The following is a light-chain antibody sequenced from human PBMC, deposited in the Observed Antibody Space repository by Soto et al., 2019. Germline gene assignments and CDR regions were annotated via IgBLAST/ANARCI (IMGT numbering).Light chain of an antibody. CDR3: SSYSSSSPYL. V-gene: IGLV2-14*01. CDR1: SSDVGDYNY. J-gene: IGLJ1*01. CDR2: EVS. Sequence: QSALTQPASVSGSPGQSITISCTGTSSDVGDYNYVSWYQHHPGKAPKLMIYEVSNRPSGVSNRFSGSKSGNTASLTISGLQAEDEADYYCSSYSSSSPYLFGTGTKLTVL.